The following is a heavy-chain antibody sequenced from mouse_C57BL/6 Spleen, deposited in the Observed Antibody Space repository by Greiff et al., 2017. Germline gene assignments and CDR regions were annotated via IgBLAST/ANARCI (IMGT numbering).Heavy chain of an antibody. J-gene: IGHJ3*01. V-gene: IGHV5-9*01. D-gene: IGHD1-1*01. CDR3: ARHGSSFAY. CDR2: ISGGGGNT. CDR1: GFTFSSYT. Sequence: EVHLVESGGGLVKPGGSLKLSCAASGFTFSSYTMSWVRQTPEKRLEWVATISGGGGNTYYPDSVKGRFTISRDNAKNTLYLQMSSLRSEDTALYYCARHGSSFAYWGQGTLVTVSA.